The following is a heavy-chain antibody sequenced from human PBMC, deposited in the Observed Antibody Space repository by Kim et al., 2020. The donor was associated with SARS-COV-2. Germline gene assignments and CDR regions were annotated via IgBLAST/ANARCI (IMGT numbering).Heavy chain of an antibody. J-gene: IGHJ4*02. CDR1: GFTFSSYW. CDR2: IKQDGSEK. CDR3: ARGPQYSSGWYDIDY. Sequence: GGSLRLSCAASGFTFSSYWMSWVRQAPGKGLEWVANIKQDGSEKYYVDSVKGRFTISRDNAKNSLYLQMNSLRAEDTAVYYCARGPQYSSGWYDIDYWGQGTLVTVSS. V-gene: IGHV3-7*01. D-gene: IGHD6-19*01.